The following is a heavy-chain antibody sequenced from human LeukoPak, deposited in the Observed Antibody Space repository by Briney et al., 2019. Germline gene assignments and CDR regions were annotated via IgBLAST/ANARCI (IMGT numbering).Heavy chain of an antibody. Sequence: ASVKVSCKASGYTFTSYYMHWVRHAPGQGLEWMGIINPSGGSTSYAQKFQGRVTMTRDTSTSTVYMELSSLRSEDTAVYYCARVLPPQYYYDSSGLFDYWGQGTLVTVSS. CDR3: ARVLPPQYYYDSSGLFDY. D-gene: IGHD3-22*01. CDR1: GYTFTSYY. V-gene: IGHV1-46*01. J-gene: IGHJ4*02. CDR2: INPSGGST.